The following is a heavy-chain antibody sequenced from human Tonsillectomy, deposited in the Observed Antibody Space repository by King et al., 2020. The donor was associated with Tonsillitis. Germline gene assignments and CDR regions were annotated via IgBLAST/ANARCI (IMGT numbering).Heavy chain of an antibody. V-gene: IGHV4-59*01. CDR2: IYYSGST. Sequence: VQLQESGPGLVKPSETLSLTCTVSGGSISSYYWSWIRQPPGKGLEWIGYIYYSGSTNYNPSLKSRVTISVDTSKNQFSLKLSSVTAADTAVYYCARVKVEWELRFDYWGQGTLLTVSS. D-gene: IGHD1-26*01. CDR1: GGSISSYY. J-gene: IGHJ4*02. CDR3: ARVKVEWELRFDY.